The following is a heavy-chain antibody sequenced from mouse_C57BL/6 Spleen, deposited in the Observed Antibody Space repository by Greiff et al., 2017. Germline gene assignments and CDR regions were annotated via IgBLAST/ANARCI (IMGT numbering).Heavy chain of an antibody. CDR3: VKAVTLIYYDYGEYAMDY. Sequence: EVQLMESGGGLVQPGASLRLSCAASGFTFTDYYMSWVRQPPGKAPEWLALIRTTANGYTTEYNASVKGRFTISRDNSQNILYLQMNTMRAEDSATYYCVKAVTLIYYDYGEYAMDYWGQGTSVTVSS. CDR2: IRTTANGYTT. J-gene: IGHJ4*01. V-gene: IGHV7-4*01. CDR1: GFTFTDYY. D-gene: IGHD2-4*01.